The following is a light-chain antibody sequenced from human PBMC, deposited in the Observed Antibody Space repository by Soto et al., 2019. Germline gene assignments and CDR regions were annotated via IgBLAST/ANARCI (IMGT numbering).Light chain of an antibody. V-gene: IGLV2-14*01. J-gene: IGLJ2*01. CDR2: DVS. CDR3: SSYTSSNTLHVL. CDR1: SSDVGGYNY. Sequence: QSALTQPASVSGSPGQSITISCTGTSSDVGGYNYVSWYQQHPGKAPKLMIYDVSNWPSGVSNRFSGSKSGNTASLTISGLQAEDEADYYCSSYTSSNTLHVLFGGGTQLTVL.